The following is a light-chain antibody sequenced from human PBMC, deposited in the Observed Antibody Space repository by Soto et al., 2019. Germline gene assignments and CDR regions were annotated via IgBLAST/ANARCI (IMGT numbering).Light chain of an antibody. V-gene: IGKV3-15*01. Sequence: TQTPGTLSLCIEERDTPSCRASQSISSNFAGYQQKPGQAPRRLIYGGASRATGIPARCFGSGAGAEFTLTTSSRHSEEFAVYYYQQHSDWSRTFGRGTKVDIK. J-gene: IGKJ1*01. CDR1: QSISSN. CDR2: GGA. CDR3: QQHSDWSRT.